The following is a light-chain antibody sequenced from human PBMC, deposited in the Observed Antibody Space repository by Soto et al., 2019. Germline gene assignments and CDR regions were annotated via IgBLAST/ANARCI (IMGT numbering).Light chain of an antibody. CDR3: QQYGTSRIT. Sequence: ENVMTKSPGTLSLAPGENATLSCRASQSVGSNIAWYQQSPGQAPRLLIYAPSTRAPGIPDRFSGRGSGTDFSLSISRLQPEDVAFYHCQQYGTSRITFGQGTRLEI. CDR2: APS. J-gene: IGKJ5*01. CDR1: QSVGSN. V-gene: IGKV3-20*01.